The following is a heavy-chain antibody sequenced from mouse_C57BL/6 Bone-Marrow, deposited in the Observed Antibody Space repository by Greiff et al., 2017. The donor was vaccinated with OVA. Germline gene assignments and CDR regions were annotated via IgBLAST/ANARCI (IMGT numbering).Heavy chain of an antibody. D-gene: IGHD1-1*01. J-gene: IGHJ3*01. CDR1: GFTFTDYY. Sequence: EVQLVESGGGLVQPGGSLSLSCAASGFTFTDYYMSWVRQPPGKALEWLGFIRNKANGYTTEYSASVKGRFTISRDNSQSILYLQMNALRAEDSATYYCARLNYYGSSLAWFAYWGQGTLVTVSA. V-gene: IGHV7-3*01. CDR3: ARLNYYGSSLAWFAY. CDR2: IRNKANGYTT.